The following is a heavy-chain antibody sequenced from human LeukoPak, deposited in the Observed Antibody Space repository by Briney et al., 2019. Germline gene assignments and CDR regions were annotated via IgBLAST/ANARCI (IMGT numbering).Heavy chain of an antibody. CDR3: ARHKATTIGWPSDY. Sequence: PSETLSLTCTVSGASVSSYYWSWIRQPPGKGLEWSGYISYTGSTNYNPSLKGRVTISVATSKSQVSLELSSVTAAATAVYYCARHKATTIGWPSDYWGQGILVTVSS. J-gene: IGHJ4*02. CDR1: GASVSSYY. V-gene: IGHV4-59*08. D-gene: IGHD5-12*01. CDR2: ISYTGST.